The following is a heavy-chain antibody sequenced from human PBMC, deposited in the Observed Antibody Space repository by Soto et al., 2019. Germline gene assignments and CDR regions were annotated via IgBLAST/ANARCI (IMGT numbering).Heavy chain of an antibody. J-gene: IGHJ4*02. V-gene: IGHV3-15*01. CDR3: TRYSYGASEY. Sequence: EVQLVESGGGLVKPGGSLRLSCAASGFTVSNAWMSWVRQAPGKGLEWVGRIKSKTDGGTTEYDAPVKGRFTISRDDSKNTLYLQINSLKTEDTAVNYCTRYSYGASEYWGQGTLVTVSS. D-gene: IGHD5-18*01. CDR1: GFTVSNAW. CDR2: IKSKTDGGTT.